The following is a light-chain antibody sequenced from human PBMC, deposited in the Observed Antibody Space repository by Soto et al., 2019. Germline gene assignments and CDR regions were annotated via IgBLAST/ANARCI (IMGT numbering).Light chain of an antibody. Sequence: VQMTQSPSSLSASVGGRVTITCRAGQSIGSDLNWYQQRPGKAPKLLIYGASNLQSGVPSRFSASGSGTHFTLTITSLQPEDFATYYCQQSYSTPRTFGQGTQLDIQ. CDR3: QQSYSTPRT. CDR1: QSIGSD. CDR2: GAS. V-gene: IGKV1-39*01. J-gene: IGKJ2*01.